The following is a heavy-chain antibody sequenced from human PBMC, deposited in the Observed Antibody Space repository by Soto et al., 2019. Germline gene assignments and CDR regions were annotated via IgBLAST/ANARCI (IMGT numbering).Heavy chain of an antibody. J-gene: IGHJ4*02. CDR2: ISWDGGST. CDR1: GFTFDDYT. V-gene: IGHV3-43*01. Sequence: EVQLVESGGVVVQPGGSLRLSCAASGFTFDDYTMHWVRQAPGKGLEWVSLISWDGGSTYYADSVKGRFTISRDNSKNSLYLQMNSLRTEDTALYYCAKTVPGIAMAGDFDYWGQGTLVTVSS. D-gene: IGHD6-19*01. CDR3: AKTVPGIAMAGDFDY.